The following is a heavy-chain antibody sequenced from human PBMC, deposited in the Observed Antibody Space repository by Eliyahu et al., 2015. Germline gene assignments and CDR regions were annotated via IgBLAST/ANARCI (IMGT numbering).Heavy chain of an antibody. CDR1: GDTFTGXL. CDR3: ARDPRGAAVILPGPPTPSEVV. Sequence: QVHLVQSGAEVEKPGASVRVSCXTSGDTFTGXLIXWXLQAPAXQGLCWMGRINPSGGDTIYARKXQGRVTMTRDRSISTAYMELSRLTSDDTAVYYCARDPRGAAVILPGPPTPSEVVWGKGTSVTVSS. CDR2: INPSGGDT. J-gene: IGHJ6*04. V-gene: IGHV1-2*06. D-gene: IGHD2-2*01.